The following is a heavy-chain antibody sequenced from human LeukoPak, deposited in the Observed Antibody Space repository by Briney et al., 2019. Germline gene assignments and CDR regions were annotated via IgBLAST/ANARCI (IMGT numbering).Heavy chain of an antibody. CDR2: INRGGSSI. CDR3: AKEDYAADDAFDV. CDR1: GFAFSTFE. D-gene: IGHD3-16*01. V-gene: IGHV3-48*03. Sequence: GGSLRLSCAASGFAFSTFEMNWVRQAPGKGLEWVSYINRGGSSIHYADSVKGRFTISRDNAKNSMFLQMNNLRVEDTAVYYCAKEDYAADDAFDVWGQGTMVTAS. J-gene: IGHJ3*01.